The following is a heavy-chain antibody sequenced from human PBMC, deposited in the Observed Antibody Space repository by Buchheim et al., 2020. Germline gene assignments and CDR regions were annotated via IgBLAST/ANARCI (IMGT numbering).Heavy chain of an antibody. V-gene: IGHV1-69*06. J-gene: IGHJ6*02. Sequence: QVQLVQSGAEVKKPGSPVKVSCKASGGTFSSYAISWVRQAPGQGLEWMGGIIPIFGTANYAQKFQGRVTINADKSTSTAYLELSSLRSEDTAVYYCARVPDDGSGYYLDGMDVWGQGTT. D-gene: IGHD3-3*01. CDR2: IIPIFGTA. CDR1: GGTFSSYA. CDR3: ARVPDDGSGYYLDGMDV.